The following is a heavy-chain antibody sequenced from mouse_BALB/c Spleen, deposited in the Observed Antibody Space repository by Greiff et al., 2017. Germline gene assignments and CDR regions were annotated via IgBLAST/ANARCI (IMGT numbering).Heavy chain of an antibody. V-gene: IGHV3-5*02. D-gene: IGHD2-14*01. J-gene: IGHJ2*01. Sequence: EVQLVESGPGLVKPSQTVSLTCTVTGISITTGNYRWSWIRQFPGNKLEWIGYIYYSGTITYNPSLTSRTTITRDTSKNQVFLEMNSLTAEDTATYYCARYYRYDYFDYWGQGTTLTVSS. CDR1: GISITTGNYR. CDR2: IYYSGTI. CDR3: ARYYRYDYFDY.